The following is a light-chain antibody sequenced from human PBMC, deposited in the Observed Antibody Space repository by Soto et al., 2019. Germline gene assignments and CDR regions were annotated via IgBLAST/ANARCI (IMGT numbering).Light chain of an antibody. V-gene: IGLV2-8*01. CDR2: EVN. CDR1: SSDIGLYNY. Sequence: QSALTQPPSASGSPGQSVTISCTGTSSDIGLYNYVSWYQQHPGKVPKLMIYEVNKRPSGVPDRFSGSKSGNTASLTVSGLQADDEADYYCTSYAGSDHFVVFGGGTKL. J-gene: IGLJ2*01. CDR3: TSYAGSDHFVV.